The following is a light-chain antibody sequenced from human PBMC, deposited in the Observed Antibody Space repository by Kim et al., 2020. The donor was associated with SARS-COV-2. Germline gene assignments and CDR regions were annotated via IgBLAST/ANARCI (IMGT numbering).Light chain of an antibody. CDR2: AAS. V-gene: IGKV3-15*01. J-gene: IGKJ1*01. CDR3: QQYNKWPPWT. CDR1: QSISSN. Sequence: SPVERATLSCRASQSISSNLAWYQQKPGQAPRLLIYAASTRATGIPARFSGSGSGTEFTLTISSLQSEDFAVYYCQQYNKWPPWTFGQGTKVDIK.